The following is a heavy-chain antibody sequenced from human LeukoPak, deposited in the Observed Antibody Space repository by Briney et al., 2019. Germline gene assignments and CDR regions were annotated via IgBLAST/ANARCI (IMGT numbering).Heavy chain of an antibody. CDR1: GGTFSSYA. V-gene: IGHV1-69*05. D-gene: IGHD4-17*01. CDR3: ASSSYGDSDYFDY. CDR2: IIPIFGTA. J-gene: IGHJ4*02. Sequence: SVKVSCKASGGTFSSYAISWVRQAPGQGLEWMGGIIPIFGTANYAQKFQGRATITTDESTSTAYMELSSLRSEDTAVYYCASSSYGDSDYFDYWGQGTLSPSPQ.